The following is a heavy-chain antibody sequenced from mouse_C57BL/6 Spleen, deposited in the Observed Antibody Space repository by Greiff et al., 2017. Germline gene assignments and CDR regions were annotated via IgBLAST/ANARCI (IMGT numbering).Heavy chain of an antibody. V-gene: IGHV1-64*01. Sequence: QVQLQQPGAELVKPGASVKLSCKASGYTFTSYWMHWVKQRPGQGLEWIGMIHPNSGSTNYNEKFKSKATLTVDKSSSTAYMQLSSLTSEDSAVYYCARGDWDEYFDVWGTGTTVTVSS. CDR2: IHPNSGST. J-gene: IGHJ1*03. CDR1: GYTFTSYW. D-gene: IGHD4-1*01. CDR3: ARGDWDEYFDV.